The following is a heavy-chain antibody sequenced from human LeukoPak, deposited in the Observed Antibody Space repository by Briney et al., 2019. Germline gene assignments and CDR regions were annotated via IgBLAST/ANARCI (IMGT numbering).Heavy chain of an antibody. CDR3: ARRAGDYGDFDY. CDR2: IYYSGST. D-gene: IGHD4-17*01. V-gene: IGHV4-59*08. Sequence: SETLSLTCTVSGGSINSYYWTWIRQPPGKGLEWLGYIYYSGSTNYNPSLKSRVTISVDTSKNQFSLKLSSVTAADTAVYYCARRAGDYGDFDYWGQGTLVTVSS. CDR1: GGSINSYY. J-gene: IGHJ4*02.